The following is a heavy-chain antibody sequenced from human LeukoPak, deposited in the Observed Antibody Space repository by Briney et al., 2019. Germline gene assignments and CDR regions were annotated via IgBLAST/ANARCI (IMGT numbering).Heavy chain of an antibody. V-gene: IGHV1-69*02. CDR2: IIPILGIA. Sequence: GASVKISCKASGYTFSAYFLHWVRQAPGQGLEWMGRIIPILGIANYAQKFQGRVTITADKSTSTAYMELSSLRSEDTAVYYCASGNYDILTGYPNWFDPWGQGTLVTVSS. CDR3: ASGNYDILTGYPNWFDP. D-gene: IGHD3-9*01. J-gene: IGHJ5*02. CDR1: GYTFSAYF.